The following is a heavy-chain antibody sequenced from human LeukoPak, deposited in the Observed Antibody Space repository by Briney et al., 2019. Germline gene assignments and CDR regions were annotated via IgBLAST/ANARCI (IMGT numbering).Heavy chain of an antibody. D-gene: IGHD2-2*02. CDR2: IIPILGIA. Sequence: SVKVSCKASGGTFSSYAISWVRQAPRQGLEWMGRIIPILGIANYAQKFQGRVTITADKSTSTAYMELSSLRSEDTAVYYCARIYCSSTSCYNTFDLWGRGTLVTVSS. J-gene: IGHJ2*01. CDR3: ARIYCSSTSCYNTFDL. CDR1: GGTFSSYA. V-gene: IGHV1-69*04.